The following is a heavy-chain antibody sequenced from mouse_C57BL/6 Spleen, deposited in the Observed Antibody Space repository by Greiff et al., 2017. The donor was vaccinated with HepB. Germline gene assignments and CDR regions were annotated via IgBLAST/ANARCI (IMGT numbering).Heavy chain of an antibody. J-gene: IGHJ3*01. D-gene: IGHD2-3*01. CDR3: ARAIYDGSAWFAY. CDR2: INPNYGTT. V-gene: IGHV1-39*01. CDR1: GYSFTDYN. Sequence: RVEPGASVKISCKASGYSFTDYNMNWVKQSNGKSLEWIGVINPNYGTTSYNQKFKGKATLTVDQSSSTAYMQLNSLTSEDSAVYYCARAIYDGSAWFAYWGQGTLVTVSA.